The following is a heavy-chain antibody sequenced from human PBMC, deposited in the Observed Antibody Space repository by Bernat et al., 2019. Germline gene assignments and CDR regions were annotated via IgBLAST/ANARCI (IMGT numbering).Heavy chain of an antibody. D-gene: IGHD3-10*01. J-gene: IGHJ4*02. Sequence: QVQLVESGGGVVQPGGSLRLSCAASGFTFSTYGMHWVRQAPGKGLEWVAFIRHDGSNNYYADSVKGRFTISKDNSKNTLHLQMNSLRVDDAAVYYCAEELYYGWEGYYNVGGFDYWGQGTLVSVSS. V-gene: IGHV3-30*02. CDR1: GFTFSTYG. CDR3: AEELYYGWEGYYNVGGFDY. CDR2: IRHDGSNN.